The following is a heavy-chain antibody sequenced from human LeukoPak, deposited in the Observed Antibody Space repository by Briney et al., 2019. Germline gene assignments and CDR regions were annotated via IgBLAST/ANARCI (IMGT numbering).Heavy chain of an antibody. CDR1: GFTVGSNQ. CDR2: IYSGGGT. D-gene: IGHD5-18*01. J-gene: IGHJ4*02. V-gene: IGHV3-66*02. Sequence: QPGGSPRLSCAASGFTVGSNQMTWVRQAPGKGLEWVSLIYSGGGTKYADSVKGRFTISRDNSKNTLYLQMNSLRVEDTAVYYCARKTDTSMLGDYWGQGTLVTVSS. CDR3: ARKTDTSMLGDY.